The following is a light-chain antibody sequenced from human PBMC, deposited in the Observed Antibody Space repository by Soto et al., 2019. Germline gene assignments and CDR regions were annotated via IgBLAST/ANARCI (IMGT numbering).Light chain of an antibody. Sequence: QSVLTQPPSASGTPGQRVTISCSGSSSNIGSNTVNWYQQLPGTAPKLLIYSNNQRPSGVPDRFSGSKSGTSASLAISWRQSEDEADYYCAAWDDSLNGGVFGGGTKVTVL. CDR3: AAWDDSLNGGV. CDR1: SSNIGSNT. J-gene: IGLJ3*02. CDR2: SNN. V-gene: IGLV1-44*01.